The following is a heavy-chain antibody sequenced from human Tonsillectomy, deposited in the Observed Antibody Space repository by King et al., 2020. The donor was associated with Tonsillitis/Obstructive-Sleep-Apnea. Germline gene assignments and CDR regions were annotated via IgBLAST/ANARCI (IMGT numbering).Heavy chain of an antibody. D-gene: IGHD6-6*01. Sequence: VQLVESGGGVVQPGRSLRLSCAASGFTFRSYAMHWVRQAPGKGLEWVTVISYDGSDEYYADSVKGRVTISRDKSKNTCYLQMNSLRAEDTAEYHCARGTAARPMVPNYWGQGTLVTVSS. CDR2: ISYDGSDE. J-gene: IGHJ4*02. CDR1: GFTFRSYA. V-gene: IGHV3-30*01. CDR3: ARGTAARPMVPNY.